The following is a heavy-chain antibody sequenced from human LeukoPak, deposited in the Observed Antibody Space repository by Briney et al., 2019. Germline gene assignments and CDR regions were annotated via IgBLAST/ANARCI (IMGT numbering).Heavy chain of an antibody. CDR1: GGTFSSSA. CDR2: IIPALNIT. CDR3: ARDQGLTAPPPYGLDV. Sequence: SVKDSCKTSGGTFSSSAITWVRQAPGQGLEWMGRIIPALNITSYAQKFQGRVTITADTSTSTAYMELSSLRSEETAVYYCARDQGLTAPPPYGLDVWGQGTTVTVSS. J-gene: IGHJ6*02. D-gene: IGHD5-18*01. V-gene: IGHV1-69*04.